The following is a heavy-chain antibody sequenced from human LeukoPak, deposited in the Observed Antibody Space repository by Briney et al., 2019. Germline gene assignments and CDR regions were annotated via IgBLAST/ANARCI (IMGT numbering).Heavy chain of an antibody. CDR1: GFTFSSYA. CDR3: AKGFLANMIGSGVGFDY. CDR2: ISGSGGST. Sequence: GGSLRLSCAASGFTFSSYAMSWVRQAPGKGLERVSAISGSGGSTYYADSVKGRFTISRDNSKNTLYLQMNSLRAEDTAVYYCAKGFLANMIGSGVGFDYWGQGTLVTVSS. V-gene: IGHV3-23*01. D-gene: IGHD3-22*01. J-gene: IGHJ4*02.